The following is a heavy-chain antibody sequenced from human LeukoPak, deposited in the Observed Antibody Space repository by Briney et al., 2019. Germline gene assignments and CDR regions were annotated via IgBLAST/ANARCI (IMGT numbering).Heavy chain of an antibody. D-gene: IGHD4-17*01. V-gene: IGHV3-30-3*01. Sequence: PGRSLRLSCAASGFTFSSYAMHWVRQAPGKGLEWVAVISYDGSNKYYVDSVKGRFTISRDNSKNTLYLQMNSLRAEDTAVYYCARVYGDYGYFDYWGQGTLVTVSS. J-gene: IGHJ4*02. CDR2: ISYDGSNK. CDR1: GFTFSSYA. CDR3: ARVYGDYGYFDY.